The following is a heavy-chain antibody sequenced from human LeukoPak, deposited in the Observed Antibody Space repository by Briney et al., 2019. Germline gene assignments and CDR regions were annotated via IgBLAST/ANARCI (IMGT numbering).Heavy chain of an antibody. Sequence: SQTLSLTCAISGDSVSSNSAAWSWIRQSPSRGLEWLGRTYYRSKWFNDYAVSVKSRITINPDTSKNQFSLHLNSVTPEDTAVYFCARDPRTPAFDYWGQGTLVTVSS. D-gene: IGHD1-14*01. CDR3: ARDPRTPAFDY. J-gene: IGHJ4*02. CDR1: GDSVSSNSAA. V-gene: IGHV6-1*01. CDR2: TYYRSKWFN.